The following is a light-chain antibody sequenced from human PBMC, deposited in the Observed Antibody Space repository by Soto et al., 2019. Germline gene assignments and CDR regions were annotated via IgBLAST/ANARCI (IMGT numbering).Light chain of an antibody. CDR2: GNS. Sequence: QSVLTQPPSVSGAPGQRVTISCTGSSSNSGAGYDVHWYQQLPGTAPKLLIYGNSNRPSGVPDRFSGSKSGTSASLAITGLQAEDEADYYCQSYDSSLSGDVVFGGGTKLTVL. CDR3: QSYDSSLSGDVV. V-gene: IGLV1-40*01. J-gene: IGLJ2*01. CDR1: SSNSGAGYD.